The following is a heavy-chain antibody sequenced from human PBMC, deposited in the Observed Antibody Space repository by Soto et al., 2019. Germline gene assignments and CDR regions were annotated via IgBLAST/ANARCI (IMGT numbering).Heavy chain of an antibody. CDR3: ARGRYYFDY. Sequence: LSLTCNVSAGSISSYYWSWIRQPPGKGLEWIGYIYYGGSTNFSPSLKSRVTISVDTSKKQFSLRLSSVTAADTAVYYCARGRYYFDYWGQGTLVTVSS. V-gene: IGHV4-59*01. CDR2: IYYGGST. J-gene: IGHJ4*02. CDR1: AGSISSYY.